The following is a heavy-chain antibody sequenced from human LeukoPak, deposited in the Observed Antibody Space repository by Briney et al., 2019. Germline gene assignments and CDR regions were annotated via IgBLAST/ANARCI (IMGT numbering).Heavy chain of an antibody. CDR3: ARDDYGDYVGNYYYYGMDV. CDR1: GYTFTGYY. Sequence: GASVKVSCKASGYTFTGYYMHWVRQAPGQGLEWMGWINPNSGGTNYAQKFQGRVTMTRDTSISTAYMELSRLRSDGTAVYYCARDDYGDYVGNYYYYGMDVWGQGTTVTVSS. J-gene: IGHJ6*02. V-gene: IGHV1-2*02. D-gene: IGHD4-17*01. CDR2: INPNSGGT.